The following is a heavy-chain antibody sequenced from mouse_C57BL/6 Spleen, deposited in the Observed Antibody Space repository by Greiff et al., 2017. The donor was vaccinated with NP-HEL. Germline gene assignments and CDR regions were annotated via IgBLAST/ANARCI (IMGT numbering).Heavy chain of an antibody. V-gene: IGHV5-16*01. Sequence: LQQSEGGLVQPGSSMKLSCTASGFTFSDYYMAWVRQVPEKGLEWVANINYDGSSTYYLDSLKSRFIISRDNAKNILYLQMSSLKSEDTATYYCARYYYGSSYLRYFDVWGTGTTVTVSS. CDR1: GFTFSDYY. CDR3: ARYYYGSSYLRYFDV. D-gene: IGHD1-1*01. J-gene: IGHJ1*03. CDR2: INYDGSST.